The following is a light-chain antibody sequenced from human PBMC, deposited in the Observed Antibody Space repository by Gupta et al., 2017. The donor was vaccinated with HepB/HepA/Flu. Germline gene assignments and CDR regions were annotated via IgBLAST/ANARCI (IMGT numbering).Light chain of an antibody. J-gene: IGKJ4*01. V-gene: IGKV1-39*01. CDR3: QQSYSTPLT. CDR2: AAS. Sequence: DIQMTPSATPMSASIGDRVTITCRASQSISSYLNWYQQKPGKAPKLLIYAASSLQSGVPSRFSGSGSGTDFTLTISSLQPEDFATYYCQQSYSTPLTFGGGTKVEIK. CDR1: QSISSY.